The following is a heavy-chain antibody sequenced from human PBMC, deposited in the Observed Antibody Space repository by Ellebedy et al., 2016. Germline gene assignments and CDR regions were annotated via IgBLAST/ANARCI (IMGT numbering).Heavy chain of an antibody. CDR3: ARGSTVLDGGHSGFDY. Sequence: GSLRLXXTVSAYSISSGNYWAWIRQPPGKGLEWIGTVYHSGSTFYNPSLKTRVTMSVDTSKNQFSLHLSSVTAADTAVYYCARGSTVLDGGHSGFDYWGQGTLVTVTS. CDR2: VYHSGST. D-gene: IGHD4-23*01. V-gene: IGHV4-38-2*02. CDR1: AYSISSGNY. J-gene: IGHJ4*02.